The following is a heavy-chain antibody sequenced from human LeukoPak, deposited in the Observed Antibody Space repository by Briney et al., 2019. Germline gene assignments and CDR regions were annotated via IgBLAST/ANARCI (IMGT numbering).Heavy chain of an antibody. CDR2: IIPIFGTA. CDR3: ARATAHGAQLDY. CDR1: GGTFSSYA. V-gene: IGHV1-69*13. D-gene: IGHD4-17*01. Sequence: ASVKVSCKASGGTFSSYAISWVRQAPGQGLEWMGGIIPIFGTANYAQKFQGRVTITADESTSTAYMELSSLRSEDTAVYYCARATAHGAQLDYWGQGTLVTVSS. J-gene: IGHJ4*02.